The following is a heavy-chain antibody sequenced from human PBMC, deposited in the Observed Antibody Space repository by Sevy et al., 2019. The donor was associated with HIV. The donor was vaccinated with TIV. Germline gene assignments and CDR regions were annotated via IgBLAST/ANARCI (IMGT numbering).Heavy chain of an antibody. J-gene: IGHJ4*02. CDR1: GYTLTQLS. CDR3: ATGREYYEGNSGYFDY. CDR2: LDPEDGER. Sequence: ASVKVSCKVSGYTLTQLSIHWVRQAPGKGLEWLGSLDPEDGERIYAQKFQGRFTMTEETSTDTAYMELSSLRSEDTAIYYCATGREYYEGNSGYFDYWGQGTLVTVSS. D-gene: IGHD3-3*01. V-gene: IGHV1-24*01.